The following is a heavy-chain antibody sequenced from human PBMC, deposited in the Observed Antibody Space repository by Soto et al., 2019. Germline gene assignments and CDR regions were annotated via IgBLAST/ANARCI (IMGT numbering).Heavy chain of an antibody. J-gene: IGHJ4*02. CDR1: GFTFSSHA. V-gene: IGHV3-23*01. D-gene: IGHD5-12*01. CDR2: ISGSGGST. CDR3: AKDQRDGYNFHETFNY. Sequence: GGSLRLSCAASGFTFSSHAMSWVRQAPGKGLEWVSAISGSGGSTYYADSVKGRFTISRDNSKNTLYLQMNSLRAEDTAVYYCAKDQRDGYNFHETFNYWGQGTLVTVSS.